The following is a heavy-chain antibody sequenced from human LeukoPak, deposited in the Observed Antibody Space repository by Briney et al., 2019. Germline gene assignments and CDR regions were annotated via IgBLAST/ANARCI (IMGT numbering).Heavy chain of an antibody. CDR3: AKDDGWVQYAN. D-gene: IGHD5-24*01. Sequence: PGGSLRLSCAASGFTFSSYTMNWVRQAPGKGLEWVSYIGSSRSTIYYADSVKGRFTISRDNAKNTLYLQMNSLRAVDTAVYYCAKDDGWVQYANWGQGTLVTVSS. CDR2: IGSSRSTI. V-gene: IGHV3-48*01. J-gene: IGHJ4*02. CDR1: GFTFSSYT.